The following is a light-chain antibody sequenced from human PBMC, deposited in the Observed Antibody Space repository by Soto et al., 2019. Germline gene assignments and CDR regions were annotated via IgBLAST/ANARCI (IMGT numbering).Light chain of an antibody. CDR3: SSYTSSSTHV. CDR1: SSDVGAYNF. CDR2: DVS. V-gene: IGLV2-14*03. J-gene: IGLJ1*01. Sequence: QSALTQPASVSGSPGQSITISCTGTSSDVGAYNFVSWYQQHPGKVPKLMIFDVSSRPSGVSDRFSGSKSGNTASLTISGLQDEDEGDYYCSSYTSSSTHVVGSGTKVTVL.